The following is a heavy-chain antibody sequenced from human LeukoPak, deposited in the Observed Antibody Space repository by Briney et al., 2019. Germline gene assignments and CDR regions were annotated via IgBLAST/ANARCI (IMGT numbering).Heavy chain of an antibody. V-gene: IGHV1-24*01. Sequence: ASVKVSCKVSGYTLTELSMHWVRQAPGKGLEWMGGFDPEDGETIYAQKFQGRVTMTEDISTDTAYMELSSLRSEDTAVYYCATAPVVPAAPSWFDPWGQGTLVTVSS. CDR1: GYTLTELS. CDR3: ATAPVVPAAPSWFDP. D-gene: IGHD2-2*01. CDR2: FDPEDGET. J-gene: IGHJ5*02.